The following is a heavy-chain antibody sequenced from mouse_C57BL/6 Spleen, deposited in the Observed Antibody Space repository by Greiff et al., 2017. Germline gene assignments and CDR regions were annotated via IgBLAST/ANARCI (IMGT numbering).Heavy chain of an antibody. CDR1: GFTFSSYT. V-gene: IGHV5-9*01. D-gene: IGHD2-3*01. CDR2: ISGGGGNT. J-gene: IGHJ2*01. CDR3: ASLYDGYQWGYFDD. Sequence: EVQRVESGGGLVKPGGSLKLSCAASGFTFSSYTMSWVRQTPEKRLEWVATISGGGGNTYYPDSVKGRFTISRDNAKNTLYLQMSSLRSEDTALYYCASLYDGYQWGYFDDWGQGTTLTVSS.